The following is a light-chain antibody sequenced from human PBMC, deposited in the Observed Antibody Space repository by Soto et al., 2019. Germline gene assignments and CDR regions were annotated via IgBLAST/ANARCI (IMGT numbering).Light chain of an antibody. CDR1: QDIAIY. Sequence: IQLTQSPSSLSASVGDRVTITCRASQDIAIYLAWYQQKPGEAPKLLIYAASTLYGGVPSRFSGSGSGTEFTLTISSLQLDDFATYYCQQYNSYRWTFGQGTKVDIK. V-gene: IGKV1-9*01. CDR2: AAS. J-gene: IGKJ1*01. CDR3: QQYNSYRWT.